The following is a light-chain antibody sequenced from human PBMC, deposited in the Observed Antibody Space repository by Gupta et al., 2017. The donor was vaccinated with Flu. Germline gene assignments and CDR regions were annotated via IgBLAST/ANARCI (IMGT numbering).Light chain of an antibody. J-gene: IGLJ3*02. Sequence: SYELTQPPSVSVSPGQTGRITCSGDALSKQFAYWHQQKAGQAPVLVLYKDTERPSGIPERFSGSSSGTTVTLTISGVQAADEAGYFCQSADTTGAVVFGGGTKLTVL. CDR3: QSADTTGAVV. V-gene: IGLV3-25*02. CDR2: KDT. CDR1: ALSKQF.